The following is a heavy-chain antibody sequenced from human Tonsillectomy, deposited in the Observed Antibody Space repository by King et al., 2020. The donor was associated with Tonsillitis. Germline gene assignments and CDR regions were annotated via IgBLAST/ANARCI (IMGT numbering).Heavy chain of an antibody. CDR2: ISYDGSNK. J-gene: IGHJ2*01. Sequence: VQLVESGGGVVQPGRSLRLSCAASGVVHSLHWVRQAPGTRREWVAAISYDGSNKYYADSVKGRLTISRDNSKPPVYLQLNSLTKDDTSVYYCAGGVGIVGYDYGLYSDLWGRGTLVTVSS. V-gene: IGHV3-30*04. CDR3: AGGVGIVGYDYGLYSDL. D-gene: IGHD3-16*01. CDR1: GVVHS.